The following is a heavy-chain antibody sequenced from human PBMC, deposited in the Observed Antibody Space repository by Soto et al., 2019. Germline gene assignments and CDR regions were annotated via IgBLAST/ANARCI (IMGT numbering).Heavy chain of an antibody. CDR3: AQGDSSSWYHNRFDP. D-gene: IGHD6-13*01. J-gene: IGHJ5*02. CDR1: GFTFSSYA. Sequence: GGSLRLSCAASGFTFSSYAMSWVRQAPGKGLEWVSAISGSGGSTYYADSVKGRFTISRDNSKNTLYLQMNSLRAEDTAVYYCAQGDSSSWYHNRFDPWGKGILVTVSA. CDR2: ISGSGGST. V-gene: IGHV3-23*01.